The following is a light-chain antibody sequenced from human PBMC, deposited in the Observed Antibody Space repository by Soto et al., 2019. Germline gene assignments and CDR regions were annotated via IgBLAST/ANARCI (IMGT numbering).Light chain of an antibody. J-gene: IGLJ1*01. V-gene: IGLV2-14*03. CDR1: SSDVGGYNY. Sequence: QSALTQPASLSGSPGQSITISCTGTSSDVGGYNYVSWYQQHPGKAPKLMIYDVSNRPSGVSNHFSGSKSGNTASLTISGLQAEDEADYHCSSYRASSTTHYVFGTGTKLTVL. CDR3: SSYRASSTTHYV. CDR2: DVS.